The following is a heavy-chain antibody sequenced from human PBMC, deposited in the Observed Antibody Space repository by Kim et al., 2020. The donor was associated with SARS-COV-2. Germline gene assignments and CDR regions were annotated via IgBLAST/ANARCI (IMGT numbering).Heavy chain of an antibody. D-gene: IGHD3-10*01. Sequence: GGSLRLSCAASGFTFSDYYMSWIRQVPGKGLEWVSYISSSSSYTNYADSVKGRFTISRDNAKNSLYLQMNSLRAEDTAVYYCARAMVLAPPRNYYYYGMDVWGQGTTVTVSS. CDR2: ISSSSSYT. CDR3: ARAMVLAPPRNYYYYGMDV. V-gene: IGHV3-11*05. J-gene: IGHJ6*02. CDR1: GFTFSDYY.